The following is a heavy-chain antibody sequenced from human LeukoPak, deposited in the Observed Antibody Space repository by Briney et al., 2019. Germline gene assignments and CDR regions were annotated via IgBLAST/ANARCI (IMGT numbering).Heavy chain of an antibody. V-gene: IGHV2-70*11. D-gene: IGHD2-8*01. CDR2: IDWDDDK. CDR3: ARIRDPALIFDY. CDR1: GFSLSTSGMC. J-gene: IGHJ4*02. Sequence: ASGPTLVNPTQTLTLTCTFSGFSLSTSGMCVSWIRQPPGKALEWLARIDWDDDKNYSTSLKTRLTISKDTSKNQVVLTMTNMDPVDTATYYCARIRDPALIFDYWGQGTLVTVSS.